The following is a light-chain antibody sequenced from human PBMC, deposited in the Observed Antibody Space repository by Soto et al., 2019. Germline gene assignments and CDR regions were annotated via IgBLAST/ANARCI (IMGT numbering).Light chain of an antibody. CDR1: HSVSNN. J-gene: IGKJ5*01. Sequence: EIVMTQSPATLSVSPGERATLSCRASHSVSNNLAWYQQKPGQAPRLLIYGASTRATGFPARFSGSGSETEFTLTISSLQSEDFAVYYCQQYNNWPPITFGQGTRLEIK. CDR2: GAS. V-gene: IGKV3-15*01. CDR3: QQYNNWPPIT.